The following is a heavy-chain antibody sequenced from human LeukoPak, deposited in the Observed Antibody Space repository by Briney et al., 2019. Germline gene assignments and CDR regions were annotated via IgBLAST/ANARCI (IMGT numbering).Heavy chain of an antibody. Sequence: SGTLSLTCTVSGGSVSSGLNKWSWIRQPPGKGLEWIGEINHSGSTNYNPSLKSRVTISVDTSKNQFSLKLSSVTAADTAVYYCARGLLRYFADYWGQGTLVTVSS. CDR2: INHSGST. J-gene: IGHJ4*02. CDR1: GGSVSSGLNK. CDR3: ARGLLRYFADY. D-gene: IGHD3-9*01. V-gene: IGHV4-4*02.